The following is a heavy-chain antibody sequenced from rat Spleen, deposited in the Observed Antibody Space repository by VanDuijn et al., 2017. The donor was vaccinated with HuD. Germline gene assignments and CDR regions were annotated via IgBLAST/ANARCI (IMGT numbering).Heavy chain of an antibody. CDR3: TRVNFYSSYMGVMDA. CDR1: GFSLTDYS. Sequence: EVQLKESGPGLVQPSQTLSLTCTVSGFSLTDYSVHWVRQPPGKVLEWMGVMWWGGSTAYNSALKSRLSISRETSKSQVFLKMNILQTEDTVIYYCTRVNFYSSYMGVMDAWGQGASVTVSS. V-gene: IGHV2S63*01. J-gene: IGHJ4*01. D-gene: IGHD1-2*01. CDR2: MWWGGST.